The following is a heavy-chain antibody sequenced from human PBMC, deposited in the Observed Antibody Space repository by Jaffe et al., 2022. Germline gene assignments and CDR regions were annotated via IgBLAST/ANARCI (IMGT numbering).Heavy chain of an antibody. CDR2: IYYSGST. D-gene: IGHD2-15*01. CDR3: ARRLVVVVAATGGAFDI. CDR1: GGSISSSSYY. Sequence: QLQLQESGPGLVKPSETLSLTCTVSGGSISSSSYYWGWIRQPPGKGLEWIGSIYYSGSTYYNPSLKSRVTISVDTSKNQFSLKLSSVTAADTAVYYCARRLVVVVAATGGAFDIWGQGTMVTVSS. J-gene: IGHJ3*02. V-gene: IGHV4-39*01.